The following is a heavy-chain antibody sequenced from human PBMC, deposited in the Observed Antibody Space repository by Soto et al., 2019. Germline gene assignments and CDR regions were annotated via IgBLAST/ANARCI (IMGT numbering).Heavy chain of an antibody. CDR2: INPNSGGT. J-gene: IGHJ6*03. Sequence: ASVKVSCKASGYTFTGYYMHWVRQAPGQGLEWMGWINPNSGGTNYAQKFQGWVTMTRDTSISTAYMELSRLRSDDTAVYYCARGASSHLEWLLYTHYYYYMDVWGKGTTVTVSS. V-gene: IGHV1-2*04. D-gene: IGHD3-3*01. CDR3: ARGASSHLEWLLYTHYYYYMDV. CDR1: GYTFTGYY.